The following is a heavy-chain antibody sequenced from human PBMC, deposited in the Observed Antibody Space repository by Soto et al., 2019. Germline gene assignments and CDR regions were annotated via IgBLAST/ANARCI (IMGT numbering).Heavy chain of an antibody. CDR3: ARKAWVRFDY. CDR1: GDSMTRSVW. V-gene: IGHV4-4*02. CDR2: VFHTGNA. J-gene: IGHJ4*02. D-gene: IGHD7-27*01. Sequence: LSLTCAVSGDSMTRSVWWTWVRQPPGKGLEWIGEVFHTGNANYNPSLKSRVTMSVDKSTNEFSLKVTSVTAADTAIYYCARKAWVRFDYWGQGALVTVSS.